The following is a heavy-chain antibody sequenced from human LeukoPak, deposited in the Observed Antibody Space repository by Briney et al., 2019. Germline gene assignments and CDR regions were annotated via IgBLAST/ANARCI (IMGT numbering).Heavy chain of an antibody. CDR1: GFTFSSYA. V-gene: IGHV3-30-3*01. CDR2: ISYDGSNK. J-gene: IGHJ4*02. Sequence: PGGSLRLSCAASGFTFSSYAMHWVRQAPGKGLEWVAVISYDGSNKYYADSVKGRFTISRDNSKNTLYLQMNNLGAEDTAVYYCARDSGYSSSSVDYWGQGTLVTVSS. D-gene: IGHD6-6*01. CDR3: ARDSGYSSSSVDY.